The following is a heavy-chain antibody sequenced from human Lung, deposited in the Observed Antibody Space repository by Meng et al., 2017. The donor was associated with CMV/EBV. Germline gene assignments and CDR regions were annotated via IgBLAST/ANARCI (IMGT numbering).Heavy chain of an antibody. CDR2: IYSGGSST. D-gene: IGHD2-2*01. J-gene: IGHJ4*02. CDR1: GFTFSNYA. Sequence: GESLKISCAASGFTFSNYAMTWVRQAPGKGLEWVSLIYSGGSSTYYADAVKGRFTVSRDDSKNTLYLQMNSLRAEDTAVYYCAKCYCVYCGSSGGDNWGQGXLVTVSS. V-gene: IGHV3-23*03. CDR3: AKCYCVYCGSSGGDN.